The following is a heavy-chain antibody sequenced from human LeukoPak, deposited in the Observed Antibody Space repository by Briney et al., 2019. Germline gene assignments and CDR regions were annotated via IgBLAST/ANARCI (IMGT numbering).Heavy chain of an antibody. J-gene: IGHJ3*02. Sequence: ASVKVSCKASGYTFTGYYMHWVRQAPGQGLEWMGRINPNSGGTNYAQKFHGRVTMTRDTSISAAYMEMSRLRSDDTDVYYCARERDWGITMIVVVNDAFDIWGQGTMVTVSS. CDR3: ARERDWGITMIVVVNDAFDI. CDR1: GYTFTGYY. D-gene: IGHD3-22*01. CDR2: INPNSGGT. V-gene: IGHV1-2*05.